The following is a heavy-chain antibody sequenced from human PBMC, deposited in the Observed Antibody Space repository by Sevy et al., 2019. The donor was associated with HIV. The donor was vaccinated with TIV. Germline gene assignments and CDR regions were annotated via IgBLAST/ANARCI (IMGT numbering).Heavy chain of an antibody. CDR1: GFIFSDYY. Sequence: GGSLRLSCSGSGFIFSDYYMSWIRQAPGRGLEWVSYISGSGITYYADSVEGRFTISRDNARNSLYLQMNSLRAEDTAVYYCAGEPLLGIAREVGRGCYWGQGTLVTVSS. CDR3: AGEPLLGIAREVGRGCY. D-gene: IGHD2-2*03. CDR2: ISGSGIT. J-gene: IGHJ4*02. V-gene: IGHV3-11*01.